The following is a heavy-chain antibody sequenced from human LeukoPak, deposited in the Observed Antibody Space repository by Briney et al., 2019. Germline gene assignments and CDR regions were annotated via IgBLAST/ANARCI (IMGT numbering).Heavy chain of an antibody. CDR2: INPSGGST. CDR1: GYTFTSYY. J-gene: IGHJ4*02. CDR3: ARQVATGGFDY. D-gene: IGHD5-12*01. V-gene: IGHV1-46*01. Sequence: ASVKVSCKASGYTFTSYYVHWVRQAPGQGLEWMGIINPSGGSTSYAQKFQGRVTMTRDTSTSTVYMELSSLRSEDTAVYYCARQVATGGFDYWGQETLVTVSS.